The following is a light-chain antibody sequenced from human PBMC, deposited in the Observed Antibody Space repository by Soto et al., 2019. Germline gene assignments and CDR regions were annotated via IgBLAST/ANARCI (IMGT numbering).Light chain of an antibody. CDR3: QQYYSHSS. J-gene: IGKJ2*01. V-gene: IGKV1-5*03. CDR2: KAS. CDR1: QSISSW. Sequence: DIQMTQSPSTLSASVGARVTITCRASQSISSWLAWYQQKPGKAPKLLIYKASNLQSGVPSRFSGRGSGTDFTLAISSLQPDDVATYYCQQYYSHSSFGQGTKLEIK.